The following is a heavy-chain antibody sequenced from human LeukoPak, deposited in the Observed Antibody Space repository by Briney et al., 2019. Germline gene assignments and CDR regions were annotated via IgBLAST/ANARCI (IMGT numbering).Heavy chain of an antibody. D-gene: IGHD6-13*01. V-gene: IGHV1-2*02. CDR3: ARGDSSSWYRFDY. J-gene: IGHJ4*02. CDR2: INPNSGGT. Sequence: ASVKVSRKASGYTFTGYYMHWVRQAPGQGLEWMGWINPNSGGTNYAQKFQGRVTMTRDTSISTAYMELSRLRSDDTAVYYCARGDSSSWYRFDYWGQGTLVTVSS. CDR1: GYTFTGYY.